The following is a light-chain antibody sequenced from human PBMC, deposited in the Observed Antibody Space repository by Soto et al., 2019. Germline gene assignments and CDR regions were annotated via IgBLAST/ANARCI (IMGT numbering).Light chain of an antibody. V-gene: IGLV1-40*01. CDR2: SNS. CDR3: QSYDSSLSGYV. J-gene: IGLJ1*01. CDR1: SSNIGAGYD. Sequence: QSVLTQPPSVSGAPGQRVTISCTGSSSNIGAGYDVQWYQQLPGTAPKLLIYSNSNRPSGFPDRFSGSKSGTSASLGITGLQAEDEAYYYCQSYDSSLSGYVFGTGTTLTVL.